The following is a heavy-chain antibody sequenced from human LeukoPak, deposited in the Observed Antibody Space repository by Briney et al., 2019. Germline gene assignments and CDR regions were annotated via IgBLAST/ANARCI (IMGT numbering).Heavy chain of an antibody. CDR2: INPNSGGT. Sequence: ASVKVSCKAYGYTFTGYYMRCVRQGSGQGLEWMGRINPNSGGTNYAQKFQGRVTMTRDTSISTAYMELSRLRSDDTAVYYCARESSSSSWYLYYYYYYMDVWGKGTTVTISS. V-gene: IGHV1-2*06. J-gene: IGHJ6*03. D-gene: IGHD6-13*01. CDR1: GYTFTGYY. CDR3: ARESSSSSWYLYYYYYYMDV.